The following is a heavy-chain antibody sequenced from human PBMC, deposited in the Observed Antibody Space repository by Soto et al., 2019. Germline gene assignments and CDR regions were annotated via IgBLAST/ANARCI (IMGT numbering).Heavy chain of an antibody. J-gene: IGHJ3*02. V-gene: IGHV1-2*02. CDR2: INPNSGGT. CDR3: ARDRGIAAPPDAFDI. CDR1: GYTFTGYY. D-gene: IGHD6-13*01. Sequence: ASVQVSCKASGYTFTGYYMHWGRQAPGQGLEWMGWINPNSGGTNYAQKFQGRVTMTRDTSISTAYMELSRLRSDDTAVYYCARDRGIAAPPDAFDIWGQGTMVTVSS.